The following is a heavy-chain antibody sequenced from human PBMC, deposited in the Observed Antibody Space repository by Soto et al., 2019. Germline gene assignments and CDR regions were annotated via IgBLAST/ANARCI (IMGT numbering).Heavy chain of an antibody. CDR1: GFTFNIYA. Sequence: HPGGSLRLSCATSGFTFNIYAMSWVRQAPGKGLEWVSSIGGGDETYYADSVKGRFTISRDDSKGMVFLQLTSLRAEDTAMYYCAKDRMEYNSVWDPFDIWGRGTMVTVSS. V-gene: IGHV3-23*01. CDR3: AKDRMEYNSVWDPFDI. D-gene: IGHD2-8*01. CDR2: SIGGGDET. J-gene: IGHJ3*02.